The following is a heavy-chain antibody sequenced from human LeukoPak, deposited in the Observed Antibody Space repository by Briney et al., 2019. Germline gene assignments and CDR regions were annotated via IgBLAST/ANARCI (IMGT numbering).Heavy chain of an antibody. Sequence: GSLRLSCAASGFTFSNYAMSWVRQAPGKGLEWVSGTSGSGDGTYYGDSVKGRSTITRDNSKNTLYLQMNSLRADDTAVYYCAKEKQRNFDYWGQGTLVTVSS. V-gene: IGHV3-23*01. CDR1: GFTFSNYA. J-gene: IGHJ4*02. CDR3: AKEKQRNFDY. CDR2: TSGSGDGT.